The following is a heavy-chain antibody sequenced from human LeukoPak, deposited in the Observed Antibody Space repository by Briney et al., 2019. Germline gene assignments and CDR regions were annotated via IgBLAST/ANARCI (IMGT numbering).Heavy chain of an antibody. D-gene: IGHD3-10*01. CDR3: ARVLPTMVRGNWFDP. V-gene: IGHV4-34*01. CDR2: INHSGST. CDR1: GGSFSGYY. Sequence: PSETLSLTCAVYGGSFSGYYWSWIRQPPGKELEWIGEINHSGSTNYNPSLKSRVTISVDTSKNQFSLKLSSVTAADTAVYYCARVLPTMVRGNWFDPWGQGTLVTVSS. J-gene: IGHJ5*02.